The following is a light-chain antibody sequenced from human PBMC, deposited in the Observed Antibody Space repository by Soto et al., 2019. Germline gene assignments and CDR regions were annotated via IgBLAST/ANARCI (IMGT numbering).Light chain of an antibody. CDR3: QQYGSSYT. CDR2: GAS. J-gene: IGKJ2*01. Sequence: EIVLPQSPGTLSLSPGERAALSCRASQSVGNNYLAWYQQKPGQAPRLLIYGASSRATGIPDRFSGSGSGTDFTLTISRLAPEDFAVYYCQQYGSSYTFGQGTKLEIK. V-gene: IGKV3-20*01. CDR1: QSVGNNY.